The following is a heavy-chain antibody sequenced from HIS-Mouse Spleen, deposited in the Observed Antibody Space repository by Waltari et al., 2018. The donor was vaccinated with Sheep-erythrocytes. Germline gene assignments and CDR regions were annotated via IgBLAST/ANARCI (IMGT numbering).Heavy chain of an antibody. D-gene: IGHD6-13*01. V-gene: IGHV3-7*01. CDR3: ARGSSWIAAAADYFDY. CDR1: GFTFSSYW. J-gene: IGHJ4*02. Sequence: PASGFTFSSYWMRWVRQAPGKGLEWVANIKQDGSEKYYVDSVKGRFTISRDNAKNSLYLQMNSLRAEDTAVYYCARGSSWIAAAADYFDYWGQGTLVTVSS. CDR2: IKQDGSEK.